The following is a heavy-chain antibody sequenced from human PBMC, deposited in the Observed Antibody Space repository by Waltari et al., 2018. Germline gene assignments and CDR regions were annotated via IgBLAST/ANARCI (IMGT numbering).Heavy chain of an antibody. CDR1: GFVFNNYW. CDR2: INQYGSEE. Sequence: ELQLVESGGGLVQPGRSLKLSCSASGFVFNNYWMCWVRQAPGKGVEWVDNINQYGSEEHYVDSAKGRFTISRDNAKNAVYLQMNSLSAGDTSVYYCARGDSWAFDIWGQGTMVTVAS. V-gene: IGHV3-7*01. J-gene: IGHJ3*02. CDR3: ARGDSWAFDI. D-gene: IGHD4-4*01.